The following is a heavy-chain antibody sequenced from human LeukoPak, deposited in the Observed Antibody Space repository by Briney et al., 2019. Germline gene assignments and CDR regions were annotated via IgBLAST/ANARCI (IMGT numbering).Heavy chain of an antibody. D-gene: IGHD6-19*01. CDR1: GFTFSSYA. V-gene: IGHV3-23*01. CDR2: ISGSGGST. J-gene: IGHJ4*02. CDR3: AKIRERSSVAGRRFDY. Sequence: GGSLRLSCAASGFTFSSYAMSWVRQAPGKGLEWVSAISGSGGSTYYADSVKGRFTISRDNSRNTLYLQMNSLRAEDTAVYYCAKIRERSSVAGRRFDYWGQGTLVTVSS.